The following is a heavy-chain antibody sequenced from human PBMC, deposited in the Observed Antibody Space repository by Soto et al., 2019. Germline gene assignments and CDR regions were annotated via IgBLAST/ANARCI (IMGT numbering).Heavy chain of an antibody. D-gene: IGHD3-16*01. Sequence: ASVKVSCKASGYTFTSCGVSWVRQAPGQGLEWMGWISAFNGQTNYIQKVQGRVTLTTEASTSTAYMELRSLRSDDTAVYYCARGGDYYYGLDVWGQGTTVTVSS. CDR3: ARGGDYYYGLDV. J-gene: IGHJ6*02. CDR1: GYTFTSCG. V-gene: IGHV1-18*01. CDR2: ISAFNGQT.